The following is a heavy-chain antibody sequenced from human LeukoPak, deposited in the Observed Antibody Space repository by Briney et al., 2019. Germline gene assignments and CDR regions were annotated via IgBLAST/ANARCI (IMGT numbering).Heavy chain of an antibody. Sequence: SETLSLTCTVSGGSISSSSYYWGWIRQPPGKGLEWIGEINHSGSTNYNPSLKSRVTISVDTSKNQFSLKLSSVTAADTAVYYCARGFRGYCSSTSCRLLYYYYYYCMDVWGKGTTVTVSS. CDR3: ARGFRGYCSSTSCRLLYYYYYYCMDV. V-gene: IGHV4-39*07. D-gene: IGHD2-2*01. J-gene: IGHJ6*03. CDR1: GGSISSSSYY. CDR2: INHSGST.